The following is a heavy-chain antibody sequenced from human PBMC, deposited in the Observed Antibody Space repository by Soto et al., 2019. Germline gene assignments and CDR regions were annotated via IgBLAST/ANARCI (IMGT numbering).Heavy chain of an antibody. CDR1: GFSPTTSGVR. D-gene: IGHD3-10*01. J-gene: IGHJ6*02. V-gene: IGHV2-5*02. Sequence: QITLKESGPTLVKPTQTLTLTCTFSGFSPTTSGVRLGWIRQPPGKALDWLTPIYWDHDKRYSPTLKNILTITTDTAKNEVVLTMTNMDPLDTATYYCTHSDFFGDHYYALDVVGQGTTVPVSS. CDR3: THSDFFGDHYYALDV. CDR2: IYWDHDK.